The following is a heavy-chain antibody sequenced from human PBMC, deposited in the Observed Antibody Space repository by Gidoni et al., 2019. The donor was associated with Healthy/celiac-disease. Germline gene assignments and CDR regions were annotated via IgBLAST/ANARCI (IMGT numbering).Heavy chain of an antibody. Sequence: LQESGPGLVKPSQTLSLTCTVPGGSISSGGYYWSWIRQHPVKGLEWIGYIYYSGSTYYNPSLKSRVTKSVDTSKNQFSLKLSSVTAADTAVYYCARERRGTVTTGHLFDYWGQGTLVTVSS. J-gene: IGHJ4*02. V-gene: IGHV4-31*03. CDR3: ARERRGTVTTGHLFDY. CDR1: GGSISSGGYY. D-gene: IGHD4-17*01. CDR2: IYYSGST.